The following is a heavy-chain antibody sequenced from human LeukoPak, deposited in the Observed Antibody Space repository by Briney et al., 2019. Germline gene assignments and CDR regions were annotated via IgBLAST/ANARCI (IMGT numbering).Heavy chain of an antibody. V-gene: IGHV4-59*12. CDR2: IYYSGST. D-gene: IGHD5-18*01. J-gene: IGHJ4*02. CDR3: ARVGYSYGRKTDY. CDR1: GGSISSYY. Sequence: SETLSLTCTVSGGSISSYYWNWIRQPPGKGLEWIGYIYYSGSTNYNPSLKNRATISLDTSKTQLSLKVTSVTAADTAVYYCARVGYSYGRKTDYWGQGTLVTVSS.